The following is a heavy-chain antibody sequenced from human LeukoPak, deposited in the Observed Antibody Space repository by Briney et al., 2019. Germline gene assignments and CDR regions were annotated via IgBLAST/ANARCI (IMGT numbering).Heavy chain of an antibody. V-gene: IGHV3-7*01. Sequence: GGSLRLSCAASGFTFSSNWMSWVRQAPGKGLEWVANIKQDGSEKYYVDSVKGRFTISRDNAKNSLYLQMNSLRAEDMAVYHCARAVMMTYGGVIDFDYWGQGTLVTVSS. CDR1: GFTFSSNW. CDR2: IKQDGSEK. J-gene: IGHJ4*02. CDR3: ARAVMMTYGGVIDFDY. D-gene: IGHD3-16*02.